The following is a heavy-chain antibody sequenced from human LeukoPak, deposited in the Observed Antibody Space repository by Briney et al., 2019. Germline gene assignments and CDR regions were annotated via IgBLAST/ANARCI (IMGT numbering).Heavy chain of an antibody. CDR3: ARGRNYDFWSGYYPFFDY. CDR1: GGSFSGYY. Sequence: SETLSLTCAVYGGSFSGYYWSWIRQPPGKGLEWIGEINHSGSTNYNPSLKSRVTISVDTSKNQFSLKLSSVTAADTAVYYCARGRNYDFWSGYYPFFDYWGQGTLVTVSS. CDR2: INHSGST. D-gene: IGHD3-3*01. J-gene: IGHJ4*02. V-gene: IGHV4-34*01.